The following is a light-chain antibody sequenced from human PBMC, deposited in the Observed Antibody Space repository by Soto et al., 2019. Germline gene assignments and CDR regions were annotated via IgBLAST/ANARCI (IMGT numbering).Light chain of an antibody. CDR3: SSYTSSSSTLVV. Sequence: QSALTQPASVSGSPGQSITISCTGTSSDVGGYNYVSWYQQHPGKAPKLMIYEVSNRPSGVSNRCSGSKSGNTASLTISGLQAEDEADYYCSSYTSSSSTLVVFGGGTKLTVL. CDR1: SSDVGGYNY. J-gene: IGLJ2*01. V-gene: IGLV2-14*01. CDR2: EVS.